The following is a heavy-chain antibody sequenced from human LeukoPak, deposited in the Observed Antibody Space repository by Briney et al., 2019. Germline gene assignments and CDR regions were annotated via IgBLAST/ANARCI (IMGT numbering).Heavy chain of an antibody. J-gene: IGHJ4*02. CDR2: INAGNGHT. CDR3: ARGRWVATNQAYYFDD. V-gene: IGHV1-3*03. CDR1: AYSFTPYA. Sequence: GASVKVSCKTSAYSFTPYAMHWVRQAPAQRLEWMGWINAGNGHTNYSQEFQGRLTITRDTSANIVYMELSSLRSEDMAVYYCARGRWVATNQAYYFDDWGQGTLVTVSS. D-gene: IGHD5-12*01.